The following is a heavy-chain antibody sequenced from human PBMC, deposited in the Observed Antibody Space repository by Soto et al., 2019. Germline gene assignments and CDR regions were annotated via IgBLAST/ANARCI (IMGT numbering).Heavy chain of an antibody. CDR3: AKDQDVLRYFAWLLYFDY. Sequence: GGSLRLSCAASGFSFSSYGMEWVRLAPGKGLEWVAATTYDGGIKHYVDSVKGRFTISRDNSKNTLYLQMDSLRAEDTAVYYCAKDQDVLRYFAWLLYFDYWGQGTLVTVSS. J-gene: IGHJ4*02. CDR2: TTYDGGIK. V-gene: IGHV3-30*18. CDR1: GFSFSSYG. D-gene: IGHD3-9*01.